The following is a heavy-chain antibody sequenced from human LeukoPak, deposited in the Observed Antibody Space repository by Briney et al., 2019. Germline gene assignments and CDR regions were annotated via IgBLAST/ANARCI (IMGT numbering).Heavy chain of an antibody. V-gene: IGHV1-18*04. Sequence: ASVKVSCKASGYTFTSYGISWVRQAPGQRLEWMGWISAYNGNTNYAQKLQGRDTMTTDTSTSTAYMELRSLRSDDTAVYYCARERVTSRWLAPLIYYWGQGTLVTVSS. D-gene: IGHD5-24*01. J-gene: IGHJ4*02. CDR3: ARERVTSRWLAPLIYY. CDR2: ISAYNGNT. CDR1: GYTFTSYG.